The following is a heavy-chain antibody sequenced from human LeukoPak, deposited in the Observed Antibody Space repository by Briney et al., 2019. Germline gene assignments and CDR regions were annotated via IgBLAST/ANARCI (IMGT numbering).Heavy chain of an antibody. V-gene: IGHV3-48*03. CDR1: GFTFSSYE. Sequence: GGSLRLSCAASGFTFSSYEMSWVRQAPGKGLEWVSYIRHSDSTLYYADSVKGRFTISRDNAKNSLFLQMNSLRAEDTAVYYCAVRSVTLVQPDYWGQGTLVTVSS. CDR2: IRHSDSTL. CDR3: AVRSVTLVQPDY. D-gene: IGHD1-14*01. J-gene: IGHJ4*02.